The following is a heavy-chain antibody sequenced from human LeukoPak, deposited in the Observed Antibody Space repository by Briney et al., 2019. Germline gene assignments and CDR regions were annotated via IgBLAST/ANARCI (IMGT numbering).Heavy chain of an antibody. J-gene: IGHJ4*02. Sequence: SETLSLTCTVSGGSISSYYWSWIRQPPGKGLEWIGYIYYSESTYYNPSLKSRVTISVDTSKNQFSLKLSSVTAADTAVYYCARVPTVTFFDYWGQGTLVTVSS. CDR2: IYYSEST. D-gene: IGHD4-17*01. V-gene: IGHV4-59*12. CDR3: ARVPTVTFFDY. CDR1: GGSISSYY.